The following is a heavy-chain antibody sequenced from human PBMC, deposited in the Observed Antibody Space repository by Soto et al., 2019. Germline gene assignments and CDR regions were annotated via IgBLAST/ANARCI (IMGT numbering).Heavy chain of an antibody. CDR3: ASGILLWLRRINNGYSG. CDR1: GGTFSTYA. CDR2: IIPMFGTA. J-gene: IGHJ4*02. Sequence: QVQLVQSGAEVKKPESSVKVSCKAPGGTFSTYAISWVRQAPGQGLEWMGGIIPMFGTAYYAQRFQDRVTITADESTNTVYMELCSLRSEDTAVYFCASGILLWLRRINNGYSGWGQGTLVTVSS. D-gene: IGHD5-12*01. V-gene: IGHV1-69*12.